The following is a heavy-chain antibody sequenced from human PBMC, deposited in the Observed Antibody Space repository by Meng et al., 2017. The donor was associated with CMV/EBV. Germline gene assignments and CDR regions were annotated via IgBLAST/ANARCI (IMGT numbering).Heavy chain of an antibody. CDR1: CDTFASYG. J-gene: IGHJ3*02. V-gene: IGHV1-18*01. D-gene: IGHD6-13*01. CDR2: NSAYNGNT. CDR3: ERLLRIAATKGAFDI. Sequence: ASVQVSCKASCDTFASYGISWLRQAPGQGLEWRGWNSAYNGNTKYAQKLQGRVTMTTDTSTSTAYKELRSLRSDDTAVYYCERLLRIAATKGAFDIWGQGTMVTVSS.